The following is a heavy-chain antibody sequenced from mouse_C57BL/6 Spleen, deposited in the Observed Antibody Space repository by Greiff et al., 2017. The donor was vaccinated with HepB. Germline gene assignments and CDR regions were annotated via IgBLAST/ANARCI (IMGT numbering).Heavy chain of an antibody. V-gene: IGHV1-55*01. CDR3: AKEMGYEGYSDY. Sequence: QVQLQQPGAELVKPGASVKMSCKASGYTFTSYWITWVKQRPGQGLEWIGDIYPGSGSTNYNEKFKSKATLTVDTSSSTAYMQLSSLTSEDSAVYYCAKEMGYEGYSDYWGQGTTLTVSA. J-gene: IGHJ2*01. CDR2: IYPGSGST. CDR1: GYTFTSYW. D-gene: IGHD2-3*01.